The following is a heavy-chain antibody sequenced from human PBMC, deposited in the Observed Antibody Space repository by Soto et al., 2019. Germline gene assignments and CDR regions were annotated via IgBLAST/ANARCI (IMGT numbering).Heavy chain of an antibody. D-gene: IGHD2-21*02. CDR3: AASGRDFLADDCKDAEGVDN. J-gene: IGHJ3*02. CDR1: GGTFSNFA. Sequence: QVQLVQSGPEVKKPGSSVKVSCEASGGTFSNFAVNWVRQAPGQGLEWVGGIIPLSNVAKYGQKFEGRDTFVAADATSTADMEVSSLRSDDTGVYYCAASGRDFLADDCKDAEGVDNCGQGTMVTVSS. CDR2: IIPLSNVA. V-gene: IGHV1-69*01.